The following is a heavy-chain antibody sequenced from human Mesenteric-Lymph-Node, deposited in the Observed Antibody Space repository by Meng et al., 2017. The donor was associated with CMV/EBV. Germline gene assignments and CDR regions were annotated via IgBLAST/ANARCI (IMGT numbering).Heavy chain of an antibody. J-gene: IGHJ4*02. CDR1: GFTFSSYA. CDR3: AKVRSRNDYGDYGYFDY. Sequence: GGSLRLSCAASGFTFSSYAMSWVRQAPGKGLDWVSAISGSDGSTYHADSVKGRLTISRDNSKNTLYLQMNSLRAEDTAVYYCAKVRSRNDYGDYGYFDYWGQGTLVTVSS. D-gene: IGHD4-17*01. V-gene: IGHV3-23*01. CDR2: ISGSDGST.